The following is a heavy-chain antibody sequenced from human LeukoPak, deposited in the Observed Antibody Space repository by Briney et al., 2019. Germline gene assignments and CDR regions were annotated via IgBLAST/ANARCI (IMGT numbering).Heavy chain of an antibody. CDR1: GFTFGSYA. CDR3: ARENYLYYYDSSGYYYGRGAFDI. J-gene: IGHJ3*02. Sequence: PGGALRLSCAASGFTFGSYAMHWVRQAPGKGLEWVAVISYDGSNKYYADSVKGRFTISRDNSKNTLYLQMNSLRAEDTAVYYCARENYLYYYDSSGYYYGRGAFDIWGQGTMVTVSS. V-gene: IGHV3-30-3*01. CDR2: ISYDGSNK. D-gene: IGHD3-22*01.